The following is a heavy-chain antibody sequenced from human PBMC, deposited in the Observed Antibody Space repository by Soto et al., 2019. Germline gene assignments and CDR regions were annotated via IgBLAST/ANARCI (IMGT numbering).Heavy chain of an antibody. J-gene: IGHJ6*02. CDR3: ARDRQYGAGFIDV. V-gene: IGHV3-30*09. CDR1: GFTFSSYA. Sequence: QVQLVESGGGVVQPGRSLRLSCAASGFTFSSYAMHWVRQAPGKGLEWVAVISSDGSDKYYADSVKGRFAIFRDNSKNTLYVQLNRMRAEDTALYYCARDRQYGAGFIDVWGQGTTVTVSS. CDR2: ISSDGSDK. D-gene: IGHD3-10*01.